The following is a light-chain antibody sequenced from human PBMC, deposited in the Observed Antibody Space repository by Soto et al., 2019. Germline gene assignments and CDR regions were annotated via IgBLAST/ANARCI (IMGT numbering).Light chain of an antibody. J-gene: IGLJ1*01. V-gene: IGLV2-23*02. Sequence: QFALTQPASVSGSPGQSITISCTGTSSGVGSYNLVSWYQQHPGKAPNLMIYEVSKRPSGVSNRFSGSKSGNTASLTISGLQAEDEADYYCCSYAGSSTSVFGTGTKVTVL. CDR1: SSGVGSYNL. CDR3: CSYAGSSTSV. CDR2: EVS.